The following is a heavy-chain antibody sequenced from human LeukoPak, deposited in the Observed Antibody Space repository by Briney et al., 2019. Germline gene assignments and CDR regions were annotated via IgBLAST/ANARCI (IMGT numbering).Heavy chain of an antibody. CDR3: AREGGPYRPLDY. J-gene: IGHJ4*02. V-gene: IGHV4-4*02. CDR1: GGSLTSTNY. CDR2: VNLQGST. Sequence: SGTLSLTCGVSGGSLTSTNYWTWVRQPPGKGLEWIGEVNLQGSTNYNPSRTGRVAISVDMSENHISLELTSVTAADTAVYYCAREGGPYRPLDYSGQGTLVTVSS.